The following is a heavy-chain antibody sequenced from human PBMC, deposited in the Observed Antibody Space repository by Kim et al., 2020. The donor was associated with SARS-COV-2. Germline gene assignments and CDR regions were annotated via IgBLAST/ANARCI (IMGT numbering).Heavy chain of an antibody. CDR3: AREGENSFTPFDY. J-gene: IGHJ4*02. D-gene: IGHD3-16*01. V-gene: IGHV5-51*01. Sequence: YSPSFQGQVTISADKSISTAYLQWSSLKASDTAMYYCAREGENSFTPFDYWGQGTLVTVSS.